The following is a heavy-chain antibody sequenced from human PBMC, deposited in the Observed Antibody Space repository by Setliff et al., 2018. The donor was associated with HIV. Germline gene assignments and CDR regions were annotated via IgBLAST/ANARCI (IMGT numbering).Heavy chain of an antibody. J-gene: IGHJ5*01. CDR2: LYSRGST. CDR1: GGSIDHYY. D-gene: IGHD1-26*01. V-gene: IGHV4-4*07. Sequence: SETLSLTCTVSGGSIDHYYWSWIRQPAGKGLEWIGRLYSRGSTTYNPSLRSRATMSADTSKNLFSLKLRSVTAADTAVYYCAKSPVGANGWFDSWVQGVLVTVSS. CDR3: AKSPVGANGWFDS.